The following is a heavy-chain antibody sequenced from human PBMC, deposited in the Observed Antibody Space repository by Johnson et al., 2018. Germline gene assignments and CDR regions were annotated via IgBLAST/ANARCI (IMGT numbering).Heavy chain of an antibody. Sequence: QVQLQESGPGLVKPSETLSLTCTVSGGSISSYYWSWIRQPPGKGLEWIGEINHSGSTNYNPSLKSRVTISVDPSKNQFSLKLSSVTAADTAVYYCASGGIQLWLRYFDLWGRGTLVTVSS. CDR1: GGSISSYY. J-gene: IGHJ2*01. CDR3: ASGGIQLWLRYFDL. V-gene: IGHV4-59*12. CDR2: INHSGST. D-gene: IGHD5-18*01.